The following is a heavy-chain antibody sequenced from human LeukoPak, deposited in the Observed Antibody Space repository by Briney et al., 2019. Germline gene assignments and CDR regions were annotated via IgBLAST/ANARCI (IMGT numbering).Heavy chain of an antibody. CDR1: GGTFSSYA. Sequence: SVKVSCKASGGTFSSYAVSWVRQAPGQGLEWMGGIIPIFGTANYAQKFQGRVTITTDESTSTAYMELSSLRSEDTAVYYCARGSGWDNYYYYMDVWGKGTTVTVSS. D-gene: IGHD6-19*01. J-gene: IGHJ6*03. CDR3: ARGSGWDNYYYYMDV. CDR2: IIPIFGTA. V-gene: IGHV1-69*05.